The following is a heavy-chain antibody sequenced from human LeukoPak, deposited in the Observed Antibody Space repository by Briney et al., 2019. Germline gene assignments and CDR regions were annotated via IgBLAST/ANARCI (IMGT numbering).Heavy chain of an antibody. CDR3: ARVREARFDY. D-gene: IGHD1-26*01. Sequence: GGSLRLSCAASGFTFSSYAMHWVRQAPGMGLEWVAVISYDGSNKYYADSVKGRFTISRDNSKNTLYLQMNSLRAEDTAVYYCARVREARFDYWGQGTLVTVSS. V-gene: IGHV3-30*04. CDR1: GFTFSSYA. J-gene: IGHJ4*02. CDR2: ISYDGSNK.